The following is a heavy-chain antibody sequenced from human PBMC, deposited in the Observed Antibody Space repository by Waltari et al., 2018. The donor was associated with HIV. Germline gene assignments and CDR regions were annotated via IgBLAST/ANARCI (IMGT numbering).Heavy chain of an antibody. V-gene: IGHV1-58*02. J-gene: IGHJ6*02. CDR3: AAGKRRGYYYYYGMDV. D-gene: IGHD3-10*01. CDR2: IVVGSGNT. Sequence: QMQLVQSGPEVKKPGTSVKVSCKASGFTFTSSAMQWVRQARGQRLEWIGWIVVGSGNTNYAQKFQERVTITRDMSTSTAYMELSSLRSEDTAVYYCAAGKRRGYYYYYGMDVWGQGTTVTVSS. CDR1: GFTFTSSA.